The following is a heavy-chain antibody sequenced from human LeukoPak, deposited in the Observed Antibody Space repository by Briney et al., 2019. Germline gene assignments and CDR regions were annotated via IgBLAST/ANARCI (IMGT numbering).Heavy chain of an antibody. Sequence: GGSLRLSCAASGFTVSSNYMSWVRQAPGKGLEWVSVIYSGGSTYYADSVKGRFTISRDNSKNTLYLQMNSLRAEDTAVYYCARERSGSYFGRAFDIWGQGTMVTVSS. CDR3: ARERSGSYFGRAFDI. J-gene: IGHJ3*02. D-gene: IGHD1-26*01. CDR2: IYSGGST. V-gene: IGHV3-66*01. CDR1: GFTVSSNY.